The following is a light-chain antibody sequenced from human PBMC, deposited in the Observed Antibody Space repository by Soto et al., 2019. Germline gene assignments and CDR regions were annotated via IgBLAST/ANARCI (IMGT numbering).Light chain of an antibody. Sequence: QSALTQPAAVSGSPGQSITISCTGTSSDVGGYKYVSWYQQHPGKAPKLMIYHVSNRPSGVSTRFSGSRSGNTASLTISGLQAEDEADYYCSSYTSTSPLVFGGGTKLTVL. J-gene: IGLJ2*01. CDR3: SSYTSTSPLV. V-gene: IGLV2-14*01. CDR1: SSDVGGYKY. CDR2: HVS.